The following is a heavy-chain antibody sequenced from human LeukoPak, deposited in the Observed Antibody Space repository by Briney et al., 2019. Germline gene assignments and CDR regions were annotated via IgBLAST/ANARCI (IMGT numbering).Heavy chain of an antibody. V-gene: IGHV1-2*02. CDR1: GYTFTGYY. J-gene: IGHJ4*02. Sequence: ASVTVSCKASGYTFTGYYMHWVRQAPGQGLEWMGWINPNSGGTNYAQKFQGRVTITRDTSISTAYMELSRLRSDDTAVYYCARVGKQLARYFDYWGQGTLVTVSS. D-gene: IGHD6-6*01. CDR3: ARVGKQLARYFDY. CDR2: INPNSGGT.